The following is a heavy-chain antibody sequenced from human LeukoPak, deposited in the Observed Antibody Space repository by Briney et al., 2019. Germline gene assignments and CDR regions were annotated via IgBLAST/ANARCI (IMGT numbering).Heavy chain of an antibody. J-gene: IGHJ1*01. CDR1: GFTFSTSD. CDR3: ARTKWQLPWA. Sequence: GGSLRLSCAVSGFTFSTSDMNWIRQAPGKGLEWVSHISSSGSTITYADSVKGRFTVSRVNTKNSLYLQMNSLRADDTAIYYCARTKWQLPWAWGQGTLVTVSS. V-gene: IGHV3-48*03. CDR2: ISSSGSTI. D-gene: IGHD1-26*01.